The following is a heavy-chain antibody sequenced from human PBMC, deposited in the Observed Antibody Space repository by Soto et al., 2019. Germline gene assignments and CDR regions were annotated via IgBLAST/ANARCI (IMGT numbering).Heavy chain of an antibody. J-gene: IGHJ4*02. CDR2: IKSKTDGGTT. D-gene: IGHD3-3*01. V-gene: IGHV3-15*01. CDR3: TTDSWTYYDFWSGYYTGMAPCY. CDR1: GCPFSNAW. Sequence: GGSLRVSCAAAGCPFSNAWRSWVRKDTGKGLEWVGRIKSKTDGGTTDYAAPVKGRFTISRDDSKNTLYLQMNSLKTEDTAVYYCTTDSWTYYDFWSGYYTGMAPCYWGQGTLVTVSS.